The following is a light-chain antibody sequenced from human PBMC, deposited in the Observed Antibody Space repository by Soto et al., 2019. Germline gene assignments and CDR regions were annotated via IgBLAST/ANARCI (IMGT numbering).Light chain of an antibody. CDR3: QQYNNWPSAT. CDR2: RTS. V-gene: IGKV3-15*01. Sequence: EIVMTQSPATLSVSPGERATLSCRASQSISSNLAWYQQKPGQAPRLLMFRTSSRATGFPARFSGSGSGTEFNLTISSLQSEDFGVYYGQQYNNWPSATFGGGTKVDIK. CDR1: QSISSN. J-gene: IGKJ4*01.